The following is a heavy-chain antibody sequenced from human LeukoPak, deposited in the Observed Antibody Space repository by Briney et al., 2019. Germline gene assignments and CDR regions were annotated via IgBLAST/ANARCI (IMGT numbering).Heavy chain of an antibody. CDR2: ISGSGGNT. V-gene: IGHV3-23*01. Sequence: GGSLRLSCAASGFTFSSYAMSWVPQAPGKGLEWVSGISGSGGNTYYADSVKGRFTISRDNSNNTLYLQMNSLRDEDTAVYYCARHSRGRWYVFDYWGQGTLVSVSS. CDR1: GFTFSSYA. J-gene: IGHJ4*02. CDR3: ARHSRGRWYVFDY. D-gene: IGHD6-13*01.